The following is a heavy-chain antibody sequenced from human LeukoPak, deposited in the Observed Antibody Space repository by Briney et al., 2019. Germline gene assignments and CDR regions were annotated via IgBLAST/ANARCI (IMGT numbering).Heavy chain of an antibody. CDR1: GGPFSGYY. J-gene: IGHJ2*01. V-gene: IGHV4-34*01. CDR2: INHSGST. Sequence: SETLSLTCAVYGGPFSGYYWSWIRQPPGKGLEWIGEINHSGSTNYNPSLKSRVTISVDTSKNQFSLKVTSVTAADTAVYYCARHRADAVTTGFFDLWGRGTLVTVSS. CDR3: ARHRADAVTTGFFDL. D-gene: IGHD4-17*01.